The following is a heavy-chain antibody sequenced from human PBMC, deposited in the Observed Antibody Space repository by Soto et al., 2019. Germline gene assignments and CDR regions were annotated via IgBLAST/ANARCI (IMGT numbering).Heavy chain of an antibody. CDR2: IIPIPGTA. Sequence: QVQLVQSGAEVKKPGSSVKVSCKASGGTFGSYAISWVRQAPGQGLEWMGGIIPIPGTANYAQKFQRRVTIAADEYTSTAYMELSSLRSEDTAVYYCARSQGSSTSLEIYYYYYYGMDVWGQGTTVTVSS. V-gene: IGHV1-69*01. CDR3: ARSQGSSTSLEIYYYYYYGMDV. CDR1: GGTFGSYA. D-gene: IGHD2-2*01. J-gene: IGHJ6*02.